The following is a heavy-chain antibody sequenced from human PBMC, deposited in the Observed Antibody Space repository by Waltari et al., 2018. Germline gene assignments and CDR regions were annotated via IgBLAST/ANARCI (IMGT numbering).Heavy chain of an antibody. V-gene: IGHV1-8*03. J-gene: IGHJ3*02. D-gene: IGHD2-15*01. CDR1: GYTFPSYD. CDR3: ATGRSVVNDAFDI. CDR2: MNPNSGNT. Sequence: QVQLVQSGAEVKKPGASVKVSCKASGYTFPSYDLKWVRQATGQGLEWMGWMNPNSGNTGYAQKFQGRVTITRNTSISTAYMELSSLRSEDTAVYYCATGRSVVNDAFDIWGQGTMVTVSS.